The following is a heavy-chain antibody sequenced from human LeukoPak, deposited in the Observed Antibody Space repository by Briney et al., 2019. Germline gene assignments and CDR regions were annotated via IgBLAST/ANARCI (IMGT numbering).Heavy chain of an antibody. CDR2: ISGSGGST. V-gene: IGHV3-23*01. CDR1: GFTFSSYA. CDR3: AKTPPRGYYDFWSGQLYFDY. D-gene: IGHD3-3*01. Sequence: PGGSLRLSCAASGFTFSSYAMSWVRQAPGKGLEWVSAISGSGGSTYYADSVKGRFTISRDNSKNTLYLQMNSLRAEDTAVYYCAKTPPRGYYDFWSGQLYFDYWGQGTLVTVSS. J-gene: IGHJ4*02.